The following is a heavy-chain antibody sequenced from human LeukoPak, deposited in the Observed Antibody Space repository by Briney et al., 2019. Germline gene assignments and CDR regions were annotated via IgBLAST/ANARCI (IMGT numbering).Heavy chain of an antibody. D-gene: IGHD3-10*01. V-gene: IGHV3-21*01. J-gene: IGHJ4*02. CDR2: ISSSSSYI. CDR1: GFTFSSYS. Sequence: GGSLRLSCAASGFTFSSYSMNWARQAPGKGLEWVSSISSSSSYIYYADSVKGRFTISRDNSKNTLYLQMNSLRAEDTAVYYCARAGRITMVRGVPPTVFDYWGQGTLVTVSS. CDR3: ARAGRITMVRGVPPTVFDY.